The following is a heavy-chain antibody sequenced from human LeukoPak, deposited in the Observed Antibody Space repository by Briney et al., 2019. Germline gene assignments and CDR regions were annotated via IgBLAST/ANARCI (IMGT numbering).Heavy chain of an antibody. Sequence: ASVKVSCKASGYTFTSYYMHWVRQAPGQGLEWMGIINPSGGSTSYAQKFQGRVTMTRDTSTSTVYMELSSLRSEDTAVYYCARVLSSGSPNRYLYYFDYWGQGTLVTVSS. V-gene: IGHV1-46*01. J-gene: IGHJ4*02. D-gene: IGHD3-10*01. CDR1: GYTFTSYY. CDR2: INPSGGST. CDR3: ARVLSSGSPNRYLYYFDY.